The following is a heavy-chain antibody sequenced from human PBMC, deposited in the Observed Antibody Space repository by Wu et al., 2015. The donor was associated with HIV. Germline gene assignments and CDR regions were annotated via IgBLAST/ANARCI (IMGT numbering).Heavy chain of an antibody. CDR3: ARDPHYSNYYALDV. CDR1: GYTFTSYY. J-gene: IGHJ6*02. Sequence: QVQLVQSGPEVKKPGGSVRVSCKASGYTFTSYYLHWVRQAPGQGLEWMGIINPIGGSTTYAPKFQDRVTMTRDTSTSTVHMELSSLRSDDTAVYYCARDPHYSNYYALDVWGQGTTVTVSS. CDR2: INPIGGST. V-gene: IGHV1-46*01.